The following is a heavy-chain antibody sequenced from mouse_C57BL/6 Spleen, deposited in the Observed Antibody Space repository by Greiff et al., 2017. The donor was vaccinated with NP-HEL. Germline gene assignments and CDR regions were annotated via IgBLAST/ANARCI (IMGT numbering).Heavy chain of an antibody. CDR3: AYAMDY. J-gene: IGHJ4*01. V-gene: IGHV1-55*01. CDR2: FYPGSGST. CDR1: GYTFTSYW. Sequence: QVQLQQSGAELVKPGASVKMSCKASGYTFTSYWLTWVKQRPGQGLEWIGDFYPGSGSTNYNEKFKSKATLTVDTSSSTAYMQLSSLTSEDSAVYYCAYAMDYWGQGTSVTVSS.